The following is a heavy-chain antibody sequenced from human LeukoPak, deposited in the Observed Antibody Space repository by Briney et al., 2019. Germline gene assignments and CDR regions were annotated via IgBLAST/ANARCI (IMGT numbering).Heavy chain of an antibody. J-gene: IGHJ4*02. CDR1: GYTFTGYY. V-gene: IGHV1-2*02. CDR2: INPNSGGT. D-gene: IGHD6-13*01. Sequence: ASVKVSFKASGYTFTGYYMSWVRQAPGQGLEWMGWINPNSGGTNYAQKFQGRVTMTRDTSISTAYMELSRLRSDDTAIHYCARGILTDTAAAAIDYWGQGTLVTVSS. CDR3: ARGILTDTAAAAIDY.